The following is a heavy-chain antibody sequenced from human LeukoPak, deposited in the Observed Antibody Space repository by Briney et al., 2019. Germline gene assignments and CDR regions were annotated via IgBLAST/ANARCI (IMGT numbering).Heavy chain of an antibody. CDR2: INPSGGST. J-gene: IGHJ5*02. CDR1: GYTFTSHY. V-gene: IGHV1-46*01. Sequence: GASVKVSCKASGYTFTSHYMHWVRQAPGQALEWMGIINPSGGSTSYAEKSKGRVTMTRDTSTSTVYMELSSLRSEHTAVYYCAREARGVGASSGGWFDPWGQGTLATVSS. D-gene: IGHD1-26*01. CDR3: AREARGVGASSGGWFDP.